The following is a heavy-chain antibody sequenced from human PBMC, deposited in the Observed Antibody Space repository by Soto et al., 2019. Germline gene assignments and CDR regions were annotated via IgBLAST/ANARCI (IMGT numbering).Heavy chain of an antibody. J-gene: IGHJ4*02. CDR3: ARGPPFGR. Sequence: PGGSLRLSCAASEFTFRSYWMHWVRQAPGKGLVWVSRIKSDGSSTSYADSVKGRFTVSRDNAKNTLYLQMNSLRAADTAVYYCARGPPFGRWGQGTLVTVSS. V-gene: IGHV3-74*01. CDR2: IKSDGSST. CDR1: EFTFRSYW. D-gene: IGHD3-3*01.